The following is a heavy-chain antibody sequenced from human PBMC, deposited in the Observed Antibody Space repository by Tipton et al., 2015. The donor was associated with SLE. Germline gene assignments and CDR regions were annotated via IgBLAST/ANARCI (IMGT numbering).Heavy chain of an antibody. CDR2: INHTGDT. V-gene: IGHV4-34*01. Sequence: TLSLTCAVYGGSFSGYYWSWIRQPPGKGLQWIGEINHTGDTNYNPSLKSRVTISVDTSKNQFSLKLSSVTAADTAVFYCARHGYPSDYDFWSALGDAFGIWGQGTMVTVSS. J-gene: IGHJ3*02. CDR1: GGSFSGYY. D-gene: IGHD3-3*01. CDR3: ARHGYPSDYDFWSALGDAFGI.